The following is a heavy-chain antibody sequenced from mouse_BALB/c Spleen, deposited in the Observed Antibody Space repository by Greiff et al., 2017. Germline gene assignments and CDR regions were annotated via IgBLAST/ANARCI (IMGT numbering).Heavy chain of an antibody. Sequence: VQLQESGAELMKPGASVKISCKATGYTFSSYWIEWVKQRPGHGLEWIGEILPGSGSTNYNEKFKGKATFTADTSSNTAYMQLSSLTSEDSAVYYCARGDYDYGFAYWGQGTLVTVSA. CDR1: GYTFSSYW. J-gene: IGHJ3*01. V-gene: IGHV1-9*01. CDR3: ARGDYDYGFAY. CDR2: ILPGSGST. D-gene: IGHD2-4*01.